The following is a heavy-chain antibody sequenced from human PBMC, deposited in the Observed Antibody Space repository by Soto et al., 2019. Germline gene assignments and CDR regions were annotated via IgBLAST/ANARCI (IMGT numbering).Heavy chain of an antibody. D-gene: IGHD2-21*02. J-gene: IGHJ4*02. Sequence: GGSLRLSCAASGFTFSSYGIHWVRQAPGRGLEWVAVIWYDGSNKYYADSVQGRFTISRDNSKNTVYLQMNSLRVEDTAVYYCVKDHCGGDCYSEPYFDYWGPGPLVTVSS. CDR1: GFTFSSYG. V-gene: IGHV3-33*06. CDR3: VKDHCGGDCYSEPYFDY. CDR2: IWYDGSNK.